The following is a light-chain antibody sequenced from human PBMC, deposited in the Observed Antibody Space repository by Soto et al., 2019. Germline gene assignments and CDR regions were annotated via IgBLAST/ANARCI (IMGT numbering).Light chain of an antibody. CDR2: DVS. V-gene: IGKV1-5*01. CDR1: QTVERW. CDR3: QQYKDYEWT. J-gene: IGKJ1*01. Sequence: DIQMAQSPSTLPASVGDRVTISCRASQTVERWLAWYQQKPGKAPKLLISDVSSLERGVPSRFSGSGSATAFALTISGLQSDDFATYYCQQYKDYEWTFGQGTKV.